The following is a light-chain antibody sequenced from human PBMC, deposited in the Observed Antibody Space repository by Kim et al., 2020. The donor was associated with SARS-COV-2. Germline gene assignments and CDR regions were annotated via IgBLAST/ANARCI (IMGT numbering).Light chain of an antibody. CDR1: SGSIASNY. J-gene: IGLJ3*02. CDR3: QSYDSSNWV. V-gene: IGLV6-57*02. Sequence: GKTVTISGPGSSGSIASNYVQWDQQRPGRAPTTVIYEDNQRPSGVPARFSGSIDSSSNSASLTISGLKTEDEADYYCQSYDSSNWVFGGGNQLTVL. CDR2: EDN.